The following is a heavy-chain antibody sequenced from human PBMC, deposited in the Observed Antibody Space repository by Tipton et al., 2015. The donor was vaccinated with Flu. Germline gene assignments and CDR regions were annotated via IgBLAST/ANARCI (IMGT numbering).Heavy chain of an antibody. CDR1: GGSISNYY. D-gene: IGHD5-12*01. Sequence: TLSLTCTVSGGSISNYYWNWIRQPAGEGLEWIGRMHSTGSTIYNPSLKSRVTMSVDMFKNQFSLKLTSVTAADTAVYYCAREVATIGRWFDPWGQGTLVTVSS. V-gene: IGHV4-4*07. J-gene: IGHJ5*02. CDR2: MHSTGST. CDR3: AREVATIGRWFDP.